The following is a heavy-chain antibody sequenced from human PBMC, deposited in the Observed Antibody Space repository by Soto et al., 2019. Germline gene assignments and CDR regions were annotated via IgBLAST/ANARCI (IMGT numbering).Heavy chain of an antibody. D-gene: IGHD2-2*01. J-gene: IGHJ4*02. Sequence: SETLSLTCTVSGGSISSGGYYWSWIRQHPGKGLEWIGYIYYSGSTYYNQSLKSRVTISVDTSKNQFSLKLSSVTAADTAVYYCAREVVAFQTYYFDYWGQGTLVTVSS. CDR2: IYYSGST. V-gene: IGHV4-31*03. CDR1: GGSISSGGYY. CDR3: AREVVAFQTYYFDY.